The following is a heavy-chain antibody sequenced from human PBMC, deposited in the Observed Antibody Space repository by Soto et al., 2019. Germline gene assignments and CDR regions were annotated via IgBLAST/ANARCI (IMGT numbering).Heavy chain of an antibody. J-gene: IGHJ4*02. CDR2: ITYDGSFQ. CDR1: GFNSDNYG. Sequence: PGGSLRLSCQASGFNSDNYGMHLVRPAPGKGLEWVAVITYDGSFQYYADSVKGRFTISRDNSKNTLSLHLNTLKPEDTATYYCARLSALVLTGSYSLESWGQGTLVTVSS. D-gene: IGHD3-9*01. V-gene: IGHV3-30*03. CDR3: ARLSALVLTGSYSLES.